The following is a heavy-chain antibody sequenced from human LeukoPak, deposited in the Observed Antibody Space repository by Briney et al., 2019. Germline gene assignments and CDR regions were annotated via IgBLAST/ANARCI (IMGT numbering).Heavy chain of an antibody. V-gene: IGHV1-69*13. CDR2: IIPIFGTA. J-gene: IGHJ3*02. D-gene: IGHD4-17*01. Sequence: SVKVSCKASGGTFSSYAISWVRQAPGQGLEWMGGIIPIFGTANYAQKFQGRVTITADESTSTAYMELSSLRSEDTAVCYCARDPGGVDYGDYNPERAFDIWGQGTMVTVSS. CDR3: ARDPGGVDYGDYNPERAFDI. CDR1: GGTFSSYA.